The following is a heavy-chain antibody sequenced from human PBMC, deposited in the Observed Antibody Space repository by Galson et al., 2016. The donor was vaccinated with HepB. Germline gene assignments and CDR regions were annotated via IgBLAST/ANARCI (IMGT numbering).Heavy chain of an antibody. D-gene: IGHD2-8*01. Sequence: SLRLSCAASGFTFSTYAMSWVRQTPGKGLEWVSGISGRGDTTNYVDSVKGRFNVSRDNSKNTLYLQMNSLRGEDTAVYYCAKSLYGGMDYWGQGTLVTVSS. CDR1: GFTFSTYA. CDR3: AKSLYGGMDY. J-gene: IGHJ4*02. CDR2: ISGRGDTT. V-gene: IGHV3-23*01.